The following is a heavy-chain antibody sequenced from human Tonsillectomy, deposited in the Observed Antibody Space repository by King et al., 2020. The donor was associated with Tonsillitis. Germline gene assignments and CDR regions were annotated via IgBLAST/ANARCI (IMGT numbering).Heavy chain of an antibody. CDR3: ARREYSGYDNAFNC. J-gene: IGHJ3*01. CDR1: GFTFSTYN. CDR2: ISSSSTYI. V-gene: IGHV3-21*01. Sequence: VQLVESGGGLVRPGGSLRLSCAASGFTFSTYNIHWVRQAPGKGLEWVSSISSSSTYIYYADSVKGRFTISRDNAKNSLYLQMNSLRAEDTAVYYCARREYSGYDNAFNCWGKGTMVTVSP. D-gene: IGHD5-12*01.